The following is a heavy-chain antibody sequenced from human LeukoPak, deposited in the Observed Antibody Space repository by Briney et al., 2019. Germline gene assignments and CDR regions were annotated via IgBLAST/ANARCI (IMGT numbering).Heavy chain of an antibody. CDR1: GYTFTGYY. CDR3: ARDSELLWFGEFGDC. J-gene: IGHJ4*02. D-gene: IGHD3-10*01. CDR2: INPNSGGT. V-gene: IGHV1-2*02. Sequence: ASVKVSCEASGYTFTGYYMHWVRQAPGQGLEWMGWINPNSGGTNYAQKFQGRVTMTRDTSISTAYMELSRLRSDDTAVYYCARDSELLWFGEFGDCWGQGTLVTVSS.